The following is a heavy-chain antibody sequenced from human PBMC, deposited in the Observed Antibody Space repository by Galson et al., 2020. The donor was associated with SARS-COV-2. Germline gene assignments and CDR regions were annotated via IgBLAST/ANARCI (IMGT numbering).Heavy chain of an antibody. CDR1: GYTFTSYY. D-gene: IGHD5-18*01. CDR2: INPSGGST. Sequence: ASVKVSCKASGYTFTSYYMHWVRQAPGQGLEWMGIINPSGGSTSYAQKFQGRVTMTKDTSTSTVYMELSSLRSEDTAVYYCARSSYGYDTRHAPWIQLSNTAMVNAFDIWGQGTMVTVSS. J-gene: IGHJ3*02. CDR3: ARSSYGYDTRHAPWIQLSNTAMVNAFDI. V-gene: IGHV1-46*01.